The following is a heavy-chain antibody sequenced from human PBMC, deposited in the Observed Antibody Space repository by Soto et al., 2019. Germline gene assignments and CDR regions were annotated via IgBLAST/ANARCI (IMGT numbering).Heavy chain of an antibody. D-gene: IGHD2-15*01. CDR2: SSTSGGTT. Sequence: PGGSLRLSCPASGFTFSNYAMTWVRKAPGKGLEWVSSSSTSGGTTYYADSVKGRFTISRDNYKNTLYLQMTSLRAEDTALYYCAKEVVVAATPLDCWGQGTLVTVSS. V-gene: IGHV3-23*01. J-gene: IGHJ4*02. CDR1: GFTFSNYA. CDR3: AKEVVVAATPLDC.